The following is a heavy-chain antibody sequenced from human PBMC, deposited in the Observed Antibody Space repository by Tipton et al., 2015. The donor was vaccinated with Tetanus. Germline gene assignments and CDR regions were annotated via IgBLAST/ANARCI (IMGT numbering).Heavy chain of an antibody. D-gene: IGHD3-22*01. Sequence: SLRLSCAASGFTFSSYWMSWVRQAPGKGLEWVANIKKDGSEKYYADSVKGRFTISRDNAKNSLFLQVNSLRAEDTAVYYCASSSRGYYGSSGYYRSFQHWGQGALVTFS. CDR1: GFTFSSYW. CDR2: IKKDGSEK. CDR3: ASSSRGYYGSSGYYRSFQH. J-gene: IGHJ1*01. V-gene: IGHV3-7*01.